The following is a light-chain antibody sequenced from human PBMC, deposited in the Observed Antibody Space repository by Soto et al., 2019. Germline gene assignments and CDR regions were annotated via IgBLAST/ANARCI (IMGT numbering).Light chain of an antibody. J-gene: IGLJ3*02. CDR3: TSYVGNDIWV. V-gene: IGLV2-8*01. CDR1: SDGVGAYKY. Sequence: QCALTQPPSASGSPGQSVTSACTGTSDGVGAYKYVACYQQYPGKAPKLMIYEVTKRPSGVPDRFSGSKSGNTGSLTVSGLQAEDEADYYCTSYVGNDIWVFGGGTKLTVL. CDR2: EVT.